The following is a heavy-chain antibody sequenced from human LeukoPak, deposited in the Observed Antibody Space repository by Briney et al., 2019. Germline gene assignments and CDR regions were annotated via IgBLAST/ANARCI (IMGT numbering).Heavy chain of an antibody. J-gene: IGHJ4*02. CDR3: ARGGADSGYDPLDY. CDR2: IYYSGST. D-gene: IGHD5-12*01. Sequence: SETLSLTCTVSGGSISSYYWSWIRQPPGKGLEWIGYIYYSGSTNYNPSLKSRVTISVDTSKNQFSLKLSSVTAADTAVYYCARGGADSGYDPLDYWGQGTLVTVSS. V-gene: IGHV4-59*12. CDR1: GGSISSYY.